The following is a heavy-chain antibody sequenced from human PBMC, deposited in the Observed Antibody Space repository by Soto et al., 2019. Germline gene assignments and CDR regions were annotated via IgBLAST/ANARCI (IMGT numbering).Heavy chain of an antibody. CDR3: AKDLGDYWSIDY. Sequence: GGSLRLSCVASGFTFRRDGIHWARQAPGKGLEWVAGISDDGREKFYADSVKGRFTISRDDSKNTVYLQINSLRLEDTAVYYCAKDLGDYWSIDYWGQGT. V-gene: IGHV3-30*18. CDR1: GFTFRRDG. D-gene: IGHD4-17*01. CDR2: ISDDGREK. J-gene: IGHJ4*02.